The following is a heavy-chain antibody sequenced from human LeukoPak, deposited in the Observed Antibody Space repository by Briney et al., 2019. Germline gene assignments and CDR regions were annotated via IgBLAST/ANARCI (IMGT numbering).Heavy chain of an antibody. V-gene: IGHV4-4*02. Sequence: SSETLSLTCAVSGGSISSSNWWSWVRQPPGKGLEWIGEIYQSGSTNYNPSLRSRVSLSLDKSKRQFSLKLSSVTAADTAVYFCARAFGGAGYYYYYYMDVWGKGTTVTVSS. CDR2: IYQSGST. D-gene: IGHD3-10*01. J-gene: IGHJ6*03. CDR3: ARAFGGAGYYYYYYMDV. CDR1: GGSISSSNW.